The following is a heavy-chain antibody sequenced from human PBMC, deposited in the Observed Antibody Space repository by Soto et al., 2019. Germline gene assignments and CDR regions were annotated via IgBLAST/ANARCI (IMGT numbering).Heavy chain of an antibody. CDR2: INPNSGGT. Sequence: ASVKVSCKASGYTFTGYYMHWVRQAPGQGLEWMGWINPNSGGTNYAQKFRGRVTMTRDTSISTAYMELSRLRSDDTAVYYCARSRQYSYGSLGFDPWGQGTLVTVSS. V-gene: IGHV1-2*02. CDR3: ARSRQYSYGSLGFDP. CDR1: GYTFTGYY. J-gene: IGHJ5*02. D-gene: IGHD5-18*01.